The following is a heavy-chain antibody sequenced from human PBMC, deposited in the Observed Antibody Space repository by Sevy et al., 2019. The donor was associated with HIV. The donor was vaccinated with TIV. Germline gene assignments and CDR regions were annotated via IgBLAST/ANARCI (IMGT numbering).Heavy chain of an antibody. J-gene: IGHJ6*02. D-gene: IGHD2-2*01. V-gene: IGHV3-7*03. CDR1: GFTFSTYW. Sequence: GGSLRLSCAASGFTFSTYWTSWVRQAPGKGLEWVANIKKDGSEKYYVDSVKGRFTISRDNAKSSLYLQMKSLRAEDTAVYYCARDCSSTSCLWGLDVWGQGTTVTVSS. CDR2: IKKDGSEK. CDR3: ARDCSSTSCLWGLDV.